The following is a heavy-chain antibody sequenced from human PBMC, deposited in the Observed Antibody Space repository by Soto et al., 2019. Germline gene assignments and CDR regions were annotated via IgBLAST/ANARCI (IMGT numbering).Heavy chain of an antibody. Sequence: GGSLRLSCAASGFTFSSYAMSWVRQAPGKGLEWVSAISGSGGSTYYADSVKGRFTMSRDNSKNTLYLQMNSLRAEDTAVYYWGAGGLFGELPKNYYYYYMDVWGKGTTVTVSS. CDR2: ISGSGGST. D-gene: IGHD3-10*02. V-gene: IGHV3-23*01. J-gene: IGHJ6*03. CDR3: GAGGLFGELPKNYYYYYMDV. CDR1: GFTFSSYA.